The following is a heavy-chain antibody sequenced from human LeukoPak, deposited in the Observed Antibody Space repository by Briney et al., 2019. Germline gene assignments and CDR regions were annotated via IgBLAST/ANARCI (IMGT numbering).Heavy chain of an antibody. J-gene: IGHJ4*02. D-gene: IGHD3-3*01. CDR1: GFTFDDYA. Sequence: GGSLRLSCAASGFTFDDYAMHWVRQAPGKGLEWVSGISWNSGSIGYADSVKGRFAISRDNAKNSLYLQMNSLRAEDTAVYYCARVSYDFWSGYTSSDYWGQGTLVTVSS. CDR3: ARVSYDFWSGYTSSDY. CDR2: ISWNSGSI. V-gene: IGHV3-9*01.